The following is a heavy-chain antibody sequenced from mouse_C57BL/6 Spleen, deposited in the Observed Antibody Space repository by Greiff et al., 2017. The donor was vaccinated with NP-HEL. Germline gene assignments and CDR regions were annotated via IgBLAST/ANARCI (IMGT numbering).Heavy chain of an antibody. J-gene: IGHJ4*01. V-gene: IGHV5-17*01. Sequence: DVKLVESGGGLVKPGGSLKLSCAASGFTFSDYGMHWVRQAPEKGLEWVAYISSGSSTIYYADTVKGRFTISRDNAKNTLFLQMSSLSTEDTAMYYGARPGALDGYYPYAMDYGGQGTSVTVSS. CDR1: GFTFSDYG. CDR2: ISSGSSTI. D-gene: IGHD2-3*01. CDR3: ARPGALDGYYPYAMDY.